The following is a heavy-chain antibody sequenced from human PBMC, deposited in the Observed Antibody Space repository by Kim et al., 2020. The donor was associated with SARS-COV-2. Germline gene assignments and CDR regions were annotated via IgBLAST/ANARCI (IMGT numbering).Heavy chain of an antibody. Sequence: GGSLRLSCAASGFTFSSNAMIWVRQAPGKGLEWVSAISGSGGTTYYADSVRGRFTISRDSSKNTLYLQMNSLRAEDTAVYYCAKVARTSTVRGSIDYWGQGTLVTVSS. CDR1: GFTFSSNA. J-gene: IGHJ4*02. D-gene: IGHD3-10*02. CDR2: ISGSGGTT. CDR3: AKVARTSTVRGSIDY. V-gene: IGHV3-23*01.